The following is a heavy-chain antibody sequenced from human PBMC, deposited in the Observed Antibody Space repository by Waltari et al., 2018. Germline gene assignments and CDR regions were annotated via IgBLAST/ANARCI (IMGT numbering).Heavy chain of an antibody. CDR3: ARGVAAAKY. CDR2: IWYDGSKK. D-gene: IGHD6-13*01. CDR1: GFTFSSYG. V-gene: IGHV3-33*01. Sequence: QVQLVESGGGVVQPGRSLRLSCAASGFTFSSYGMHWVRQAPGKGLEWVAVIWYDGSKKYYADSVKGRFTISRDNSKNTLYLQMNSLRAEDTAVYYCARGVAAAKYWGQGTLVTVSS. J-gene: IGHJ4*02.